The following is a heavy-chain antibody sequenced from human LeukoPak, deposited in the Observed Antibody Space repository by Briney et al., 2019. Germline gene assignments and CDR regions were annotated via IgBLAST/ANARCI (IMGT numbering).Heavy chain of an antibody. Sequence: PSETLSLTCTVSGGSISSYYWSWIRQPPGKGLKWIGYIYYSGSTNYHPSLKSRVTISVDTSKNQFSLKLSSVTAADTAASYCATLHYDFCSAYRTRNQGNWFDPWRQGPLVTVSS. D-gene: IGHD3-3*01. CDR1: GGSISSYY. V-gene: IGHV4-59*08. CDR3: ATLHYDFCSAYRTRNQGNWFDP. CDR2: IYYSGST. J-gene: IGHJ5*02.